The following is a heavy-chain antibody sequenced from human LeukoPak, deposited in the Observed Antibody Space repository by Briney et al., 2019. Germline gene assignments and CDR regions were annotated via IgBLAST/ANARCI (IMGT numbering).Heavy chain of an antibody. CDR3: ARDVAVTSSPGAFDI. CDR2: ISYSGTT. J-gene: IGHJ3*02. Sequence: SQTLSLTCTVSGDSISSRGYHWTWIRQHPGKGLEWIGCISYSGTTYYNPSLKSRLTISADTSNNLFSLNLSSVTAADTAVYYCARDVAVTSSPGAFDIWGQGTTVTVSS. CDR1: GDSISSRGYH. V-gene: IGHV4-31*03. D-gene: IGHD2-21*02.